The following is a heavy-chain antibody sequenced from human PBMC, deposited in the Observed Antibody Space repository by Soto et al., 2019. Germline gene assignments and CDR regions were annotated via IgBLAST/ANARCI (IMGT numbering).Heavy chain of an antibody. CDR3: ASESYGGEFDY. D-gene: IGHD4-17*01. CDR2: INAGSGNT. CDR1: GYTFTSYY. Sequence: ASVKVSCKASGYTFTSYYMHWVRQAPGQRLEWMGRINAGSGNTSYAQKFQGRVTITRDTSASTAYMELSSLRSEDTAVYYCASESYGGEFDYWGQGTLVTVSS. J-gene: IGHJ4*02. V-gene: IGHV1-3*01.